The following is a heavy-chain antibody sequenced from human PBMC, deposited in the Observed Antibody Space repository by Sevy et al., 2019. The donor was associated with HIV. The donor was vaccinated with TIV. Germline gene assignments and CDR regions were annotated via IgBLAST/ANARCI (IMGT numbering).Heavy chain of an antibody. CDR1: GYTLHDYG. D-gene: IGHD3-3*01. J-gene: IGHJ6*02. CDR2: VTTYKDST. V-gene: IGHV1-18*01. Sequence: ASVKVSCKASGYTLHDYGISWVRQAPGQGLAWIGWVTTYKDSTNYAQNFQGRVTLTTDTSTNTAYMELRSLGSDDTAVYYCARVDPYYEFGDVWGQGTTVTVSS. CDR3: ARVDPYYEFGDV.